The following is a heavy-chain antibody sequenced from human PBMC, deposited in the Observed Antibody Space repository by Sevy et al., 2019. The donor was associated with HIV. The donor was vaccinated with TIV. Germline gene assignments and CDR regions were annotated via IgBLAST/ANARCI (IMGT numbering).Heavy chain of an antibody. J-gene: IGHJ4*02. CDR1: GFTVSSNY. V-gene: IGHV3-53*01. CDR2: IYSGGST. Sequence: SGSLRLSCAASGFTVSSNYMSWVRQAPGKGLEWVSVIYSGGSTYYADSVKGRFTISRDNSKNTLYLQMNSLRAKDTAVYYSAARLLAAAGTVDYWGQGTLVTVSS. CDR3: AARLLAAAGTVDY. D-gene: IGHD6-13*01.